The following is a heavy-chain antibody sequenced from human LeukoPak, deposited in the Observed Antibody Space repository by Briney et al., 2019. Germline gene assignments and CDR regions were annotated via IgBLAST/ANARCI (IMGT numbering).Heavy chain of an antibody. CDR3: ARDQLYCGGPTCYRTGDDS. Sequence: QAGGSLRLSCAASGFTFSSYAMSWVRQAPGKGLEWVSAISGSGGSTYYADSVKGRFTISRDNAKNSLYLQMNSLRAEDTAVYYCARDQLYCGGPTCYRTGDDSWGQGTLVTVSS. D-gene: IGHD2-2*02. CDR2: ISGSGGST. CDR1: GFTFSSYA. J-gene: IGHJ4*02. V-gene: IGHV3-23*01.